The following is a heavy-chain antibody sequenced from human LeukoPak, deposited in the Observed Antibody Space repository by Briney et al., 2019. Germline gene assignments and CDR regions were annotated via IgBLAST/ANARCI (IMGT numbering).Heavy chain of an antibody. CDR3: AKDSYYDSSGYYSVFDY. D-gene: IGHD3-22*01. CDR1: GFTFSSYG. J-gene: IGHJ4*02. V-gene: IGHV3-30*18. Sequence: GRSLRLSCAASGFTFSSYGMHWVRQAPGKRLEWVAVISYDGSNKYYADSVKGRFTISRDNSKNTLYLQMNSLRAEDTAVYYCAKDSYYDSSGYYSVFDYWGQGTLVTVSS. CDR2: ISYDGSNK.